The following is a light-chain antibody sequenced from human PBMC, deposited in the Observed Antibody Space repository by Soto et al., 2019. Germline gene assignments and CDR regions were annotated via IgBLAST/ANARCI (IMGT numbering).Light chain of an antibody. CDR2: VGTGGIVG. Sequence: QPVLTQTPSASASLGASVTLTCTLSSGYSNYKIDWFQQRPGKGPRFVMRVGTGGIVGSKGDGIPDRFSVLGSGLNRYLTIKNIQEDDESDYYCGTDHGSGSNFVVVFGGGTKFTVL. V-gene: IGLV9-49*01. J-gene: IGLJ2*01. CDR1: SGYSNYK. CDR3: GTDHGSGSNFVVV.